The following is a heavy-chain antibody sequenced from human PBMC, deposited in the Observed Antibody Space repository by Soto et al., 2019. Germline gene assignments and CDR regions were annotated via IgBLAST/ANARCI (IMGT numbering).Heavy chain of an antibody. D-gene: IGHD3-3*01. CDR3: ATGPPYYDFWSGYRNWFDP. V-gene: IGHV1-24*01. Sequence: ASVKVSCKVSGYTLTELSMHWVRQAPGKGXEWMGGFDPEDGETIYAQKFQGRVTMTEDTSTDTAYMELSSLRSEDTAVYYCATGPPYYDFWSGYRNWFDPWGQGTLVTVSS. J-gene: IGHJ5*02. CDR2: FDPEDGET. CDR1: GYTLTELS.